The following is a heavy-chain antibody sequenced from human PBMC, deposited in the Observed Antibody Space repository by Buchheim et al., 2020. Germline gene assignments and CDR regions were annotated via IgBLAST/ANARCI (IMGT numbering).Heavy chain of an antibody. J-gene: IGHJ6*01. CDR3: AKGRYYYGSGSYLGSDYYGMDV. CDR1: GFTFSSYG. Sequence: QVQLVESGGGVVQPGRSLRLSCAASGFTFSSYGMHWVRQAPGKGLEWVAVISYDGSNKYYADSVKGRFTISRDNSKNTLYLQMNSLRAEDTAVYYCAKGRYYYGSGSYLGSDYYGMDVWGQGTT. D-gene: IGHD3-10*01. V-gene: IGHV3-30*18. CDR2: ISYDGSNK.